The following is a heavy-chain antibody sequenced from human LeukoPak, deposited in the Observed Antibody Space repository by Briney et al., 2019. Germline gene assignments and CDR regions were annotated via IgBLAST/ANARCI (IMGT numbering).Heavy chain of an antibody. Sequence: PGGSLRLSCAASGFTFSSYGMHWVRQAPGKGLEWVAVIWYDGSNKYYADSVKGRFTISRDNSKNTLYLQMNSLRAEDTAVYYCARDYPSNSGSNDAFDIWGQGTMVTVSS. V-gene: IGHV3-33*01. J-gene: IGHJ3*02. CDR2: IWYDGSNK. CDR3: ARDYPSNSGSNDAFDI. D-gene: IGHD1-26*01. CDR1: GFTFSSYG.